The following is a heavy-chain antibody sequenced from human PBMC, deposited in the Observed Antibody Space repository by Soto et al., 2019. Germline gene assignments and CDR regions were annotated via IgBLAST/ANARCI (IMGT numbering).Heavy chain of an antibody. J-gene: IGHJ6*02. V-gene: IGHV4-59*01. D-gene: IGHD6-13*01. CDR3: ARGSIAAAGNYYYYGMDV. CDR2: IYYSGST. CDR1: GGSISSYY. Sequence: QVQLQESGPGLVKPSETLSLTCTVSGGSISSYYWSWIRQPPGKGLEWIGYIYYSGSTNYNPSLNSRVIISVDTSKNQFALKLSSVTAADTAVYYCARGSIAAAGNYYYYGMDVWGQGTTVTVSS.